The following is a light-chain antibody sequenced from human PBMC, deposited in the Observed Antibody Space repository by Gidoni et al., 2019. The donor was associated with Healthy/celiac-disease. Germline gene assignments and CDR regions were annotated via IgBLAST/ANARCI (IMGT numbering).Light chain of an antibody. V-gene: IGKV1-39*01. J-gene: IGKJ4*01. CDR1: KSVSNY. CDR2: AAS. CDR3: RQSYSSPLT. Sequence: DIQMTQSPTSLPASIGDRVTIPCRASKSVSNYLHWYQQKPGSAPKLLIYAASSLQSGVPSRFSGSGSGTDFTLTISSLQPDDFAIYYCRQSYSSPLTFGGGTKVDI.